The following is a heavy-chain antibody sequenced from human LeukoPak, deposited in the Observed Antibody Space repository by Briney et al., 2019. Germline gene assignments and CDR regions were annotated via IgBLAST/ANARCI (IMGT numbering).Heavy chain of an antibody. J-gene: IGHJ5*02. CDR1: GGSVSSCGNY. Sequence: SETLSLTCSVSGGSVSSCGNYWTWVRQHPGKALQWIGYIYYTGSTYFNPSLKSRVTMSVDTYKNQFSLKLNSVTAADTAVYYCARDYYGSGNTGWFDPWGQGALVTVSS. CDR2: IYYTGST. V-gene: IGHV4-31*03. D-gene: IGHD3-10*01. CDR3: ARDYYGSGNTGWFDP.